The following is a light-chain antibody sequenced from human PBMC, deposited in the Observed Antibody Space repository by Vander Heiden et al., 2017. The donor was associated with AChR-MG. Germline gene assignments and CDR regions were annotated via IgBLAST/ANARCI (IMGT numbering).Light chain of an antibody. J-gene: IGKJ1*01. V-gene: IGKV3-15*01. CDR1: QSVSSN. CDR3: QQNNNWPRT. CDR2: SAS. Sequence: EMVLTQSPAILSVSPGERATISCRASQSVSSNLAWYQQKPGQTPRLLIYSASIRATGIPARFSGSGSGTDFTLTISSLQSEDFGVYYCQQNNNWPRTFGQGTKVETK.